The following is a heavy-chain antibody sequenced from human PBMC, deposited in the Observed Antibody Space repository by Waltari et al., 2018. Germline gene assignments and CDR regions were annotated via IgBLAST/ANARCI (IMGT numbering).Heavy chain of an antibody. CDR3: ARHPRPYSSSWHDY. J-gene: IGHJ4*02. CDR1: GGSISSSSYS. V-gene: IGHV4-39*01. CDR2: IYYSGST. D-gene: IGHD6-13*01. Sequence: QLQLQESGPGLVKPSETLSLTCTVSGGSISSSSYSWGWLRQPPGKGLEWIGSIYYSGSTYYNPSLKSRVTISVDTSKNQFSLKLSSVTAADTAVYYCARHPRPYSSSWHDYWGQGTLVTVSS.